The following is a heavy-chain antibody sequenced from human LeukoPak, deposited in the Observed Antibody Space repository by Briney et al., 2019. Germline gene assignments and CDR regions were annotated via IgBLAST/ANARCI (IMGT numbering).Heavy chain of an antibody. CDR3: ARRSGIAVAGAFDC. V-gene: IGHV3-23*01. CDR1: GFTFDDYG. Sequence: GGSLRLSCAASGFTFDDYGMSWVRQAPGKGLEWVSAISYSGASTSDADSVKGRCTISRDNSKNTLYLQMNSLRAEDTAVYYCARRSGIAVAGAFDCWGQGTLVTVSS. D-gene: IGHD6-19*01. CDR2: ISYSGAST. J-gene: IGHJ4*02.